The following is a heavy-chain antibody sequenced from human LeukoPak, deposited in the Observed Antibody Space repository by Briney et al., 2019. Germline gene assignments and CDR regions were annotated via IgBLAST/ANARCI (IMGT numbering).Heavy chain of an antibody. D-gene: IGHD3-9*01. J-gene: IGHJ4*02. CDR2: INPKSGGT. CDR3: ARGRLERYFDWLLGDF. CDR1: EYTFTAYY. Sequence: ASVKVSCKASEYTFTAYYMHWVRQAPGQGLEWMGWINPKSGGTNYAQKFQGRVTMTRDTSINTAYMELGRLRSDDTAVYYCARGRLERYFDWLLGDFWGRGTLVTVSS. V-gene: IGHV1-2*02.